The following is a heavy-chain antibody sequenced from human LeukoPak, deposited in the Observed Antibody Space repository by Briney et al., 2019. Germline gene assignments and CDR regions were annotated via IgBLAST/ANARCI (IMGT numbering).Heavy chain of an antibody. Sequence: SVKVSCKASGGTFSSYAIIWVRQAPGQGLEWMGGIIPIFGTANYAQKFQGRVTITTDESTSTAYMELSSLRSEDTAVYYWARGGGVQYYYDSSGYFDYWGQGTLVTVSS. CDR1: GGTFSSYA. CDR2: IIPIFGTA. D-gene: IGHD3-22*01. J-gene: IGHJ4*02. CDR3: ARGGGVQYYYDSSGYFDY. V-gene: IGHV1-69*05.